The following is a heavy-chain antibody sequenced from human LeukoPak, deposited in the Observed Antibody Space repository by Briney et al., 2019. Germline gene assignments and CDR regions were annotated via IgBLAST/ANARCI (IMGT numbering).Heavy chain of an antibody. D-gene: IGHD2-21*02. J-gene: IGHJ3*02. CDR2: ISSSSTYL. V-gene: IGHV3-21*01. CDR1: GFTLSPYT. Sequence: GGTLRLSCAASGFTLSPYTMNWVRQAPGKGLEWVSSISSSSTYLDYADSLKGRFTISRDNAKNSLYLQMNSLRAEDTAVYYCARRSYCGGDCYGSDAFDIWGQGTMVTVSS. CDR3: ARRSYCGGDCYGSDAFDI.